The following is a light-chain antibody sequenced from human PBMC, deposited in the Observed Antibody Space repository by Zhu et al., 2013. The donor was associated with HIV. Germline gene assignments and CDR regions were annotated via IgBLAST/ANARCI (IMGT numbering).Light chain of an antibody. CDR2: GAS. CDR3: QLYGRSPII. V-gene: IGKV3-20*01. CDR1: QSIRSNY. Sequence: EIVLTQSPGTLSLSPGERATLSCTASQSIRSNYLAWYQQRPGQAPRLLIYGASSGATGIPDRFSGSGSGTDFTLTISRLEPEDFAVYYCQLYGRSPIIFGGGTKVE. J-gene: IGKJ4*01.